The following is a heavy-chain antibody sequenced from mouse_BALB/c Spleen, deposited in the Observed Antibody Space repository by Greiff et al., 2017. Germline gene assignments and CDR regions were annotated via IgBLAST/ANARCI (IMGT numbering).Heavy chain of an antibody. D-gene: IGHD2-2*01. CDR1: GYSFTDYN. CDR2: IDPYNGGT. J-gene: IGHJ3*01. Sequence: VHVKQSGPELVKPGASVKVSCKASGYSFTDYNMYWVKQSHGKSLEWIGYIDPYNGGTSYNQKFKGKATLTVDKSSSTAFMHLNSLTSEDSAVYYCAYGYDGAWFAYWGQGTLVTVSA. V-gene: IGHV1S135*01. CDR3: AYGYDGAWFAY.